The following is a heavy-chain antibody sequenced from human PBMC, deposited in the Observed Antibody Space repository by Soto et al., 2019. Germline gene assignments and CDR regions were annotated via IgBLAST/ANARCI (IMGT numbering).Heavy chain of an antibody. CDR2: ISGSSTST. V-gene: IGHV3-23*01. CDR3: AKDPSSGFAMENYFDY. D-gene: IGHD3-10*01. CDR1: GFTFSSYA. J-gene: IGHJ4*02. Sequence: EVQLSGSGGGLVQPGGSLRLSCAASGFTFSSYAMSWVRQAPGKGLDWVSAISGSSTSTYYADSVKGRFTISRDNSKNPLYLQMNSLRAEDTAVYYCAKDPSSGFAMENYFDYWGQGTLVTVSS.